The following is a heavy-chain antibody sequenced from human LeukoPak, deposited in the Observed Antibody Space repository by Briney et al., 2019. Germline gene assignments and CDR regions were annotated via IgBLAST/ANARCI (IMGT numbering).Heavy chain of an antibody. CDR3: AANSGSYYSGDY. CDR2: IVVGGGNT. J-gene: IGHJ4*02. V-gene: IGHV1-58*02. D-gene: IGHD1-26*01. Sequence: SVKVSCKASGFTFTSSAMQWVRQARGQRLEWIGWIVVGGGNTNYAQKFQERVTITRDMSTSTAYMELSSLRSEDTAVYYCAANSGSYYSGDYWGQGTLVTVSS. CDR1: GFTFTSSA.